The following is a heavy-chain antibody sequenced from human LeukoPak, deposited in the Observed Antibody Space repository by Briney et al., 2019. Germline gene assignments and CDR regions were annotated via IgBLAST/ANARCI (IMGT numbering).Heavy chain of an antibody. V-gene: IGHV2-5*02. D-gene: IGHD1/OR15-1a*01. CDR2: IYWDGDK. Sequence: SGPTLVIPTQTLTLTCTFSGCSLYSSGVGVGWIRQPPGRALEWLAVIYWDGDKRYNPSLRSRLTMSKDASRNQVFLVVANMDPVDTATSYCAHRRPGHLTGWDNSYFDNWGPGTLVTVSS. CDR3: AHRRPGHLTGWDNSYFDN. J-gene: IGHJ4*02. CDR1: GCSLYSSGVG.